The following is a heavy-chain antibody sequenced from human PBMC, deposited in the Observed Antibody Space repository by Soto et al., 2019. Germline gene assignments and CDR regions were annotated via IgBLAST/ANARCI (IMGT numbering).Heavy chain of an antibody. CDR1: GYRFSSYW. CDR2: IYPADSDT. CDR3: ARHGCIGAHLNWFDP. D-gene: IGHD1-26*01. J-gene: IGHJ5*02. V-gene: IGHV5-51*01. Sequence: PGQSLKISCKASGYRFSSYWIGWVLQMPGKGLEWMGIIYPADSDTKYNPSFQGQVTMSVDKSVDTAYLQWSSLKASDTPIYFCARHGCIGAHLNWFDPWGQGTLVTVSS.